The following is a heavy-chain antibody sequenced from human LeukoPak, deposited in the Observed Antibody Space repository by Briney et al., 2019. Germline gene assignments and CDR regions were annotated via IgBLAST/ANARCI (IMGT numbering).Heavy chain of an antibody. V-gene: IGHV1-46*01. CDR2: INPSGGST. D-gene: IGHD1-26*01. J-gene: IGHJ4*02. Sequence: GASEKVSCKASGYTFTSYYMHWVRQAPGQGLEWMGIINPSGGSTSYAQKFQGRVTMTRDTSTSTVYMELSSLRSEDTAVYYCARIGEWELPDYWGQGTLVTVSS. CDR3: ARIGEWELPDY. CDR1: GYTFTSYY.